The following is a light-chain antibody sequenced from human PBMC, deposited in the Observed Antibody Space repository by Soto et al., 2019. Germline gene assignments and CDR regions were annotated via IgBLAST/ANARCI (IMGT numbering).Light chain of an antibody. CDR3: QQRYNWTRT. V-gene: IGKV3-11*01. CDR2: DVS. J-gene: IGKJ1*01. Sequence: EIVLTQSPATQSLSPGIRATLSCRASQNISNYLIWYQQKPGQAPRLLIYDVSNRATGIPARLSGSGSGTDGTLTISSLEKEDGAVYYCQQRYNWTRTFGQGTKVDIK. CDR1: QNISNY.